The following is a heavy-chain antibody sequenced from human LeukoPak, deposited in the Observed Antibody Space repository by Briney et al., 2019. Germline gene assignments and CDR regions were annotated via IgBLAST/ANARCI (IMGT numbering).Heavy chain of an antibody. V-gene: IGHV4-59*08. CDR2: ISYSGST. CDR3: ARRVAVTGIYCFDH. J-gene: IGHJ4*02. Sequence: PSETLSLTCTVSGGSISSYYWSWIRQPPGKGLEWIGYISYSGSTNFNPSLKSRVTISLDTSKNQFSLRLTSVTAADTAVYYCARRVAVTGIYCFDHWGQGTPVTVSS. CDR1: GGSISSYY. D-gene: IGHD6-19*01.